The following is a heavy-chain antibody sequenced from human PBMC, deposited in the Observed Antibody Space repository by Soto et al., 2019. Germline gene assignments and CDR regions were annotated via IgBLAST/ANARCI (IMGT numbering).Heavy chain of an antibody. D-gene: IGHD3-22*01. CDR3: ARHATRSYDV. V-gene: IGHV4-59*08. Sequence: PSETLSLTCTVSRGSISPYYSSWFRQPPGKGLECIGYIYYNGNTNYNPSLKSRVTISVDTSKNQFTLNLNSVTAADTAGYYCARHATRSYDVWGQGTLVTVSS. J-gene: IGHJ4*02. CDR1: RGSISPYY. CDR2: IYYNGNT.